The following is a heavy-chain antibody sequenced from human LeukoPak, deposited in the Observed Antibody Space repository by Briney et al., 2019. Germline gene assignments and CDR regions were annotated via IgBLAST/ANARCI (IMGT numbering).Heavy chain of an antibody. Sequence: GGSLRLSCAASGFTFSSYGIHWVRQAPGKGREGVAFIRYDGSNENYADSVKGRFTTSRDDSKNMVSLQMNSLRAEDTAVYYCAKDRPRCSTTTCYSYFDYWGQGTLVTVSS. V-gene: IGHV3-30*02. CDR2: IRYDGSNE. CDR1: GFTFSSYG. D-gene: IGHD2-2*01. CDR3: AKDRPRCSTTTCYSYFDY. J-gene: IGHJ4*02.